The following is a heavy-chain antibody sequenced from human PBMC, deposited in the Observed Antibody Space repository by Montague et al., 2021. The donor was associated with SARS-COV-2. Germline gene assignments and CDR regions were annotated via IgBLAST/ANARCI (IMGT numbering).Heavy chain of an antibody. Sequence: SLRLSSAASGFPFSSYAMSLFRQAPVKGLEWVAVIWYDGSNKYYADSVKGRFTISRDNSKNTLYLQMNTLRAEDTAVCYCARDLVGATYFDYWGQGTLVTVSS. CDR1: GFPFSSYA. J-gene: IGHJ4*02. D-gene: IGHD1-26*01. V-gene: IGHV3-33*08. CDR2: IWYDGSNK. CDR3: ARDLVGATYFDY.